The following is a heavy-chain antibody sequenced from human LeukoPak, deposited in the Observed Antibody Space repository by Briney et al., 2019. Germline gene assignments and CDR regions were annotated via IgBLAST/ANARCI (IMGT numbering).Heavy chain of an antibody. CDR3: ARAGQWLLSYYYYGMDV. D-gene: IGHD5-12*01. Sequence: GGSLRLSCAASGFTFSSYSMNWVRQAPGKGLEWVSSISSSSSYIYYADSVKGRFTISRDNAKNSLYLQMNSLRAEDTAVYYCARAGQWLLSYYYYGMDVWGQGTTVTVSS. CDR2: ISSSSSYI. V-gene: IGHV3-21*01. CDR1: GFTFSSYS. J-gene: IGHJ6*02.